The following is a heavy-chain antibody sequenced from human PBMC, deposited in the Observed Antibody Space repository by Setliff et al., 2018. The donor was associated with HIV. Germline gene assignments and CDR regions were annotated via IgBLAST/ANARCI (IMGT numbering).Heavy chain of an antibody. D-gene: IGHD5-18*01. V-gene: IGHV3-66*02. CDR3: ARDYVDTAMGGIYFDY. J-gene: IGHJ4*02. Sequence: GGSLRLSCAASGFSVSNNFMSWVRQAPGKGLEWVSLIYSDGRTNHADSVKGRFTISRDNSKNTVYLQMSSLRAEDTAVYYCARDYVDTAMGGIYFDYWGQGTLVTVSS. CDR1: GFSVSNNF. CDR2: IYSDGRT.